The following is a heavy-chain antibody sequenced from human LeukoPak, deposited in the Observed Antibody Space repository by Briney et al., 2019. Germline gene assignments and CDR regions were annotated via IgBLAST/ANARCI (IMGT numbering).Heavy chain of an antibody. CDR3: ARASGATVTDY. D-gene: IGHD4-17*01. Sequence: GGSLRLSCAASGFTFSSYSVNWVRQAPGKGLEWVSSISSSSSYIYYADSVKGRFTISRDNAKNSLYLQMNSLRAEDTAVYYCARASGATVTDYWGQGTLVTVSS. CDR1: GFTFSSYS. V-gene: IGHV3-21*01. J-gene: IGHJ4*02. CDR2: ISSSSSYI.